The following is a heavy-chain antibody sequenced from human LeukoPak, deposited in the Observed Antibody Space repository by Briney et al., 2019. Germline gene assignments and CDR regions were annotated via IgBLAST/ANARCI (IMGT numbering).Heavy chain of an antibody. CDR3: TREKRYFDWFQADY. CDR2: IRNRAYGGTA. V-gene: IGHV3-49*03. D-gene: IGHD3-9*01. Sequence: GGSLRLSCTASGFTFSDYAMSWFRQAPGKGLEWVGFIRNRAYGGTAEYAASVKGRFTISRDDSKTIAYLQMNSLKTEDTAVYYCTREKRYFDWFQADYWGQGTLVTVSS. J-gene: IGHJ4*02. CDR1: GFTFSDYA.